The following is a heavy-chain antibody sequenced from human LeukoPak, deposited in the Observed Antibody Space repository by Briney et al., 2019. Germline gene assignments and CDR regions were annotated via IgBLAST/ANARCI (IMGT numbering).Heavy chain of an antibody. D-gene: IGHD6-19*01. CDR2: ISGSGGST. CDR3: AREHSDWYSSGWSGSRFLFDP. Sequence: PGGSLRLSCAASGFTFSSYAMSWVRQAPGKGLEWVSGISGSGGSTYYADSVKGRFTISRDNAKNSLYLQMNSLRAEDTAVYYCAREHSDWYSSGWSGSRFLFDPWGQGTLVTVSS. V-gene: IGHV3-23*01. J-gene: IGHJ5*02. CDR1: GFTFSSYA.